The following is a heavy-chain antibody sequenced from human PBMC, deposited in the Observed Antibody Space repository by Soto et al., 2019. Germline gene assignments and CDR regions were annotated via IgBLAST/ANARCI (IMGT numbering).Heavy chain of an antibody. J-gene: IGHJ4*02. CDR2: ISYDGSNK. CDR3: AKPLFVGATRGMWLDY. V-gene: IGHV3-30*18. CDR1: GFTFSSYG. D-gene: IGHD1-26*01. Sequence: PGGSLRLSCAASGFTFSSYGMHWVRQAPGKGLEWVAVISYDGSNKYYADSVKGRFTISRDNSKNTLYLQMNSLRAEDTAVYYCAKPLFVGATRGMWLDYWGQGTLVTVSS.